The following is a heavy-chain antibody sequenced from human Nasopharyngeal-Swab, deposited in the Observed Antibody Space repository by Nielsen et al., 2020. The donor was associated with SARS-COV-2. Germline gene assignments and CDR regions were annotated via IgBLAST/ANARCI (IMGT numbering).Heavy chain of an antibody. CDR3: ARDNESGDYYAYDI. V-gene: IGHV1-18*01. Sequence: ASVKVSCKASGCTFITFGITWVRQAPGQGLEWMGWISAYNGNTNYAQKFQDRVTMTTDTSTTTAYMELRGLKTDDTAVYYCARDNESGDYYAYDIWGQGTTVTVSS. D-gene: IGHD4-17*01. CDR2: ISAYNGNT. CDR1: GCTFITFG. J-gene: IGHJ3*02.